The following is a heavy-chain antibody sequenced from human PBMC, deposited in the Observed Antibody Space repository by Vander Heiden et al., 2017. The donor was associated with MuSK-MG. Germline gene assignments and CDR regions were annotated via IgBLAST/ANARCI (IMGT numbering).Heavy chain of an antibody. CDR3: ARETGKTPYEFDY. V-gene: IGHV1-2*06. D-gene: IGHD1-1*01. J-gene: IGHJ4*02. CDR1: GYTFTGYY. Sequence: QVQLVQSGAEVKKTGASVKVSCKASGYTFTGYYMHWVRQAPGQGLEWMGRIHPNSGGTNYAQKFQGRVTMTRDTSISTAYMELSRLRSDDTAVHYCARETGKTPYEFDYWGQGTLVTVSS. CDR2: IHPNSGGT.